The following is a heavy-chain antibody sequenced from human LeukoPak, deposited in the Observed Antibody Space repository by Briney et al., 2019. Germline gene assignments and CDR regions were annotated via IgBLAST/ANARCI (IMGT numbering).Heavy chain of an antibody. CDR3: ARSGIAAAGDFHYYYYGMDV. CDR1: GFTFSSYE. J-gene: IGHJ6*02. V-gene: IGHV3-48*03. Sequence: PGGSRRLSCAASGFTFSSYEMNWVRQAPGKGPKWVSYISSSGSTIYYADSVKGRFTISRDNAKNSLYLQMNSLRAEDTAVYYCARSGIAAAGDFHYYYYGMDVWGQGTTVTVSS. D-gene: IGHD6-13*01. CDR2: ISSSGSTI.